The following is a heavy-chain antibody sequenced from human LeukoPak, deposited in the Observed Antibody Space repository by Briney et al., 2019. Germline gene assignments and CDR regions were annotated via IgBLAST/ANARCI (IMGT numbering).Heavy chain of an antibody. CDR1: GYTFTSYD. J-gene: IGHJ5*02. D-gene: IGHD6-19*01. CDR3: ARAAVAEADWFDP. CDR2: MNPNSGNT. Sequence: GASVKVSCKASGYTFTSYDINWVRQATGQGLEWMGWMNPNSGNTGYAQKFQGRVTMTRNTSISTAYMELGSLRSEDTAVYYCARAAVAEADWFDPWGQGTLVTVSS. V-gene: IGHV1-8*01.